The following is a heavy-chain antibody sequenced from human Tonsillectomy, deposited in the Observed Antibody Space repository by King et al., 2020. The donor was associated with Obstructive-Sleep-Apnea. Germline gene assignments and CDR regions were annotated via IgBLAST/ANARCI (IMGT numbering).Heavy chain of an antibody. J-gene: IGHJ4*02. CDR2: IYYSGST. V-gene: IGHV4-39*07. Sequence: QLQESGPGLVKASETLSLTCTVSGGSISSSSYHWGWIRQSPGKGLEWIGSIYYSGSTYYNPSLKSRVTISVDTSKNQISLKLSSVTAADTAVYCCARELTGDGYFDYWGQGTLVTVSS. D-gene: IGHD3-10*01. CDR1: GGSISSSSYH. CDR3: ARELTGDGYFDY.